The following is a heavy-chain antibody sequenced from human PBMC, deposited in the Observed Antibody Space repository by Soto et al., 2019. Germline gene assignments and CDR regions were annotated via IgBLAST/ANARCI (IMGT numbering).Heavy chain of an antibody. CDR2: INPNSGST. J-gene: IGHJ4*02. CDR1: GYSSTDFY. D-gene: IGHD6-6*01. Sequence: QVQLVQSGAEVKKPGASMRISCKASGYSSTDFYMYWVRQAPGQGPEWMGMINPNSGSTTYAPKFQGRVTMTRDRSTATVYMELRSLQSEDTAVYYCAREDHFVADYWGQGTLVIVSS. CDR3: AREDHFVADY. V-gene: IGHV1-46*01.